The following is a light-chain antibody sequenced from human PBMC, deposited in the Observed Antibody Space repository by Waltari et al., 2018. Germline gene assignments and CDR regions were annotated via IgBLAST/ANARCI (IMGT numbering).Light chain of an antibody. V-gene: IGLV2-14*03. Sequence: QSALTQPASVSGSPGQSITISCTGTSSDVGGYNYVSLYQQHPGKAPKLMIYDVSNRPSGVSNRFSGSKSGNTASLTISGLQAEDEADYYCSSYTSSSTLDYVFGTGTKVTVL. CDR3: SSYTSSSTLDYV. J-gene: IGLJ1*01. CDR2: DVS. CDR1: SSDVGGYNY.